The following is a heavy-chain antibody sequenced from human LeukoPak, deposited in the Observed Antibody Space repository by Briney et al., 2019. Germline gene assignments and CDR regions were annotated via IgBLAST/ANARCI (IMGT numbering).Heavy chain of an antibody. J-gene: IGHJ4*02. Sequence: SETLSLTCTVSGGSISTYYRSWIRQPPGKGLEWIGYIYYSGSTNYSPSLQSRVTISVDTSRNQFSLRLSSVTAADTAMYYCARSGTKTNGFDYWGQGTLVTVSS. V-gene: IGHV4-59*01. CDR3: ARSGTKTNGFDY. D-gene: IGHD2-8*01. CDR2: IYYSGST. CDR1: GGSISTYY.